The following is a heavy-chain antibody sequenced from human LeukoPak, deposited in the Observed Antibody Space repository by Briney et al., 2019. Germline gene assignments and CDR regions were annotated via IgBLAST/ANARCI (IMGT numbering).Heavy chain of an antibody. CDR3: ARDRRTTVTSQYYYYYGMDV. CDR2: VYYSGST. CDR1: GGSISSGDYY. D-gene: IGHD4-17*01. J-gene: IGHJ6*02. V-gene: IGHV4-61*08. Sequence: PETLSLTCTVSGGSISSGDYYWSWIRQPPGKGLEWIGYVYYSGSTNYNPSLKSRVTISVDTSKNQFSLKLSSVTAADTAVYYCARDRRTTVTSQYYYYYGMDVWGQGTTVTVSS.